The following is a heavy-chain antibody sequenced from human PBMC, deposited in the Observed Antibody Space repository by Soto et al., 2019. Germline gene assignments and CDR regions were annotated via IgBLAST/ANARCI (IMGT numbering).Heavy chain of an antibody. V-gene: IGHV1-2*04. CDR1: GYTITGCY. D-gene: IGHD3-3*01. CDR3: ARGGTYDFWRSNPGMANYYYYYGVDV. CDR2: INLNSGVT. J-gene: IGHJ6*02. Sequence: PAKVTCKEPGYTITGCYRHWVRQSVGEGLEWMGWINLNSGVTNYAQKFQGWVTMTRNTSISTAYMELSSLRSEDTAVYYCARGGTYDFWRSNPGMANYYYYYGVDVWGQGTTVTGSS.